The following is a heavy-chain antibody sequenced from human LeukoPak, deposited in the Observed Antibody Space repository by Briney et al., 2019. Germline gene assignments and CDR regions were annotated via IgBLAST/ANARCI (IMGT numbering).Heavy chain of an antibody. D-gene: IGHD6-13*01. CDR1: GGSVTGYY. CDR3: ARDKQPGDY. Sequence: SETLSLTCTVSGGSVTGYYWSWIRQPPGKGLEWIGYMYYSGSTTYNPSLKSRVTISVDTSKNQFSLKLRSVTAADTAVYYCARDKQPGDYWGQGTLVTVSS. V-gene: IGHV4-59*02. CDR2: MYYSGST. J-gene: IGHJ4*02.